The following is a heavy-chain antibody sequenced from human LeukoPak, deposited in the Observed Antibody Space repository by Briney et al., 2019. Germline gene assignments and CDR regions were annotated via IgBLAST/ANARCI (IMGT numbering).Heavy chain of an antibody. CDR2: INPSGGST. D-gene: IGHD3-22*01. Sequence: ASVKVSCKASGYTFTSYYMHWVRQAPGQGLEWMGIINPSGGSTSYAQKFQGRVTMTRDMSTSTDYMELSSLRSEDTAVYYCAREERGYYDSSGYSDLMDVWGKGTTVTVSS. J-gene: IGHJ6*03. CDR1: GYTFTSYY. CDR3: AREERGYYDSSGYSDLMDV. V-gene: IGHV1-46*01.